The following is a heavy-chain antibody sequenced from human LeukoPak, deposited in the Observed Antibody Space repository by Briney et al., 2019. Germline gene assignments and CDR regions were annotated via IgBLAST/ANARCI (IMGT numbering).Heavy chain of an antibody. CDR2: IYSGGST. D-gene: IGHD5-24*01. J-gene: IGHJ6*02. V-gene: IGHV3-66*01. CDR3: ATRDKGYYYGMDV. CDR1: GFTVSSNY. Sequence: GGSLRLSCAASGFTVSSNYMSWVRQAPGKGLEWVSLIYSGGSTYYVDSVKGRFTISRDNSKNTLYLQMNSVRAEDTAVYYCATRDKGYYYGMDVWGQGTTVTVSS.